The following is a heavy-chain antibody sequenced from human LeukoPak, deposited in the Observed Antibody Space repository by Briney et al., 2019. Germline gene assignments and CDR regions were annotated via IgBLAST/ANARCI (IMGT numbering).Heavy chain of an antibody. CDR3: VRDGVVRGVIHY. D-gene: IGHD3-10*01. CDR1: GFIFSSSW. Sequence: GSLRLSCAASGFIFSSSWMRWVRQAPGKGPEWVANIKEDGTEQHYVDSVRGRFTISRDTAKNSLYLQMNSLRAEDTAVYYCVRDGVVRGVIHYWGQGTLDTVSS. V-gene: IGHV3-7*01. J-gene: IGHJ4*02. CDR2: IKEDGTEQ.